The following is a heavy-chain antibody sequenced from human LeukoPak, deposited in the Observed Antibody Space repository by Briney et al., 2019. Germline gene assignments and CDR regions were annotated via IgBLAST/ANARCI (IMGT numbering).Heavy chain of an antibody. CDR3: ARVPGRYYPPFDY. CDR2: ISSSSSYI. CDR1: GFTFSSYS. J-gene: IGHJ4*02. D-gene: IGHD1-26*01. V-gene: IGHV3-21*01. Sequence: PGGSLRRSCAASGFTFSSYSMNWVRQAPGKGLEGVSSISSSSSYIYYADSVKGRFTISRDNAKNSLYLQMNSLRAEDTAVYYCARVPGRYYPPFDYWGQGTLVTVSS.